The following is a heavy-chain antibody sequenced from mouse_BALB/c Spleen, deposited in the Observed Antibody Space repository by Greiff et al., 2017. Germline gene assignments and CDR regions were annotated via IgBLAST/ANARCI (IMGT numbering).Heavy chain of an antibody. CDR3: ARRNYGTDY. CDR2: INPGSGGT. CDR1: GYAFTNYL. J-gene: IGHJ2*01. V-gene: IGHV1-54*01. Sequence: VKLMESGAELVRPGTSVKVSCKASGYAFTNYLIEWVKQRPGQGLEWIGVINPGSGGTNYNEKFKGKATLTADKSSSTAYMQLSSLTSDDSAVYFCARRNYGTDYWGQGTTLTVSS. D-gene: IGHD1-1*01.